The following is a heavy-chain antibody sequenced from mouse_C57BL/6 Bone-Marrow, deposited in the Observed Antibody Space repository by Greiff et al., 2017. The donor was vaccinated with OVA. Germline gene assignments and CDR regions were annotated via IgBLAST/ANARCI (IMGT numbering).Heavy chain of an antibody. D-gene: IGHD1-1*01. CDR2: ISSGSSTI. J-gene: IGHJ1*03. CDR3: ARTVAPGFDV. CDR1: GFTFSDYG. V-gene: IGHV5-17*01. Sequence: DVMLVESGGGLVKPGGSLKLSCAASGFTFSDYGMHWVRQAPEKGLEWVAYISSGSSTIYYADTVKGRFTISRDNAKNTLFLQMTSLRSEDTAMYYCARTVAPGFDVWGTGTTVTVSS.